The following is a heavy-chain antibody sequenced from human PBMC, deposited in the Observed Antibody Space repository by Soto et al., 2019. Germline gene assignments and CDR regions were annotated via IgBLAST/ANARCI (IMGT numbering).Heavy chain of an antibody. Sequence: ASVKVSFKASGYTFTSYGISWLRQAPGQGLEWMGWISAYNGNTNYAQKLQGRVTMTTDTSTSTAYMELRSLRSDDTAVYYCARDLYYDSSGYYYFLTPSSFYYYYGMDVWGQGTTVTVSS. CDR3: ARDLYYDSSGYYYFLTPSSFYYYYGMDV. V-gene: IGHV1-18*04. CDR2: ISAYNGNT. D-gene: IGHD3-22*01. CDR1: GYTFTSYG. J-gene: IGHJ6*02.